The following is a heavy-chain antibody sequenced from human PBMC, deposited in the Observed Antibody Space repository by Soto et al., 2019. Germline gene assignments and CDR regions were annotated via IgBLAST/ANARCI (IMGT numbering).Heavy chain of an antibody. V-gene: IGHV1-69*12. CDR2: IIPIFGTA. CDR3: AREKVVTRDCDVLDAFAI. Sequence: QVQLVQSGAEVKKPGSSVKVSCKASGGTCSSYAISWVRQAPGQGLEWIGGIIPIFGTANYAQKFQGRVTITADESTSTAYMELSSLRSEDTAVYYCAREKVVTRDCDVLDAFAIWGHGTMVTVSS. J-gene: IGHJ3*02. D-gene: IGHD3-22*01. CDR1: GGTCSSYA.